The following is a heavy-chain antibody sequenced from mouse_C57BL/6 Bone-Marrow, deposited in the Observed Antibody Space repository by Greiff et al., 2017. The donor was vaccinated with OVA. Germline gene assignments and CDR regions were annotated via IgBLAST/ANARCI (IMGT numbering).Heavy chain of an antibody. D-gene: IGHD3-2*02. Sequence: QVQLQQPGAELVKPGASVKMSCKASGYTFTSYWITWVKQRPGQGLEWIGDIYPGSGSTNYNEKFKSKATLTVDTSSSTAYMQLSRLTSEDSAVYYCAREETAQAYYAMDYWGQGTSVTVSS. CDR1: GYTFTSYW. CDR2: IYPGSGST. J-gene: IGHJ4*01. V-gene: IGHV1-55*01. CDR3: AREETAQAYYAMDY.